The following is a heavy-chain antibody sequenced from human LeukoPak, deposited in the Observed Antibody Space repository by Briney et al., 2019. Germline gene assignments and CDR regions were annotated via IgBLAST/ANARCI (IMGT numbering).Heavy chain of an antibody. Sequence: SETLSLTCNVSGGSIRGYYWSWIRQPPGKGLEWIGYIYSSGSTNYNPSLKSRVTISVDTSKNQFSLKLSSVTAADTAVYYCARRYYDILTGYYNFEYYYYYMDVWGKGTTVTVSS. J-gene: IGHJ6*03. D-gene: IGHD3-9*01. CDR1: GGSIRGYY. CDR3: ARRYYDILTGYYNFEYYYYYMDV. V-gene: IGHV4-59*12. CDR2: IYSSGST.